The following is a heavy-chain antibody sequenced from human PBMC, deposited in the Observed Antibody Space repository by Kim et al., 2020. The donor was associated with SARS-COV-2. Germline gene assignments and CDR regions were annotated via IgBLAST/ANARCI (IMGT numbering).Heavy chain of an antibody. Sequence: GGSLRLSCAASGFTFSSYWMSWVRQAPGKGLEWVANIKQDGSEKYYVDSVKGRFTISRDNAKNSLYLQMNSLRAEDTAVYYCARDLGGYGDYDGLYNWFDPWGQGTLVTVSS. CDR1: GFTFSSYW. J-gene: IGHJ5*02. V-gene: IGHV3-7*01. D-gene: IGHD4-17*01. CDR3: ARDLGGYGDYDGLYNWFDP. CDR2: IKQDGSEK.